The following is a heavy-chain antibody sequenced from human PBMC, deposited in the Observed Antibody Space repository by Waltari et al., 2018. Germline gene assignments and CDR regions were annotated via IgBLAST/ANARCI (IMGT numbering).Heavy chain of an antibody. D-gene: IGHD6-13*01. J-gene: IGHJ4*02. Sequence: QVQLVQSGSELKKPGASVNIPCKASGNTYNLYAINWVRQAPGQGLEWMGWVNTNTGHPSYAQGFTRLFVFSFDTSVNTAFLQINSLKADDTAMYYCATVLGAAPATRVTWGQGTLVTVSS. V-gene: IGHV7-4-1*02. CDR1: GNTYNLYA. CDR2: VNTNTGHP. CDR3: ATVLGAAPATRVT.